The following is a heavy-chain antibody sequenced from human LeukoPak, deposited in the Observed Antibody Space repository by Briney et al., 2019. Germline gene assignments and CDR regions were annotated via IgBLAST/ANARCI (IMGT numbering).Heavy chain of an antibody. Sequence: GGSLRLSCAASGFTFSSYEMSWVRQAPGKGLEWVSYISSSGSTIYYADSVKGRFTISRDNAKNSLYLQMNSLRAEDTAFYYCAKAVIDYDSSGYPYLYFDYWGQGTLVTVSS. CDR2: ISSSGSTI. J-gene: IGHJ4*02. CDR1: GFTFSSYE. V-gene: IGHV3-48*03. CDR3: AKAVIDYDSSGYPYLYFDY. D-gene: IGHD3-22*01.